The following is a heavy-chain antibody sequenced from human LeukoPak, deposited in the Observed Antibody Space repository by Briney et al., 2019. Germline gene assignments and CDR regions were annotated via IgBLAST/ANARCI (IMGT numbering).Heavy chain of an antibody. CDR2: ISGNDPTK. J-gene: IGHJ5*01. CDR3: AKGLDTYSSRYLNRIFDS. Sequence: GGSLRLSCIASGLTLTTFDMVWVRQAPGRGLEWVSIISGNDPTKIYADSVKGRFTISRDDLKNTIYLQMDSLRDEDTALYYCAKGLDTYSSRYLNRIFDSWGQGTLVTVSS. D-gene: IGHD3-22*01. CDR1: GLTLTTFD. V-gene: IGHV3-23*01.